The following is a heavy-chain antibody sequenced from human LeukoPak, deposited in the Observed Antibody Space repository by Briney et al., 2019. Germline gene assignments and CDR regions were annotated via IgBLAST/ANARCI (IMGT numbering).Heavy chain of an antibody. CDR3: ARSITMVRGVNYYYYYGMDV. CDR2: IIPILGIA. CDR1: GYTFTSYG. D-gene: IGHD3-10*01. V-gene: IGHV1-69*04. J-gene: IGHJ6*02. Sequence: GASVKVSCKASGYTFTSYGISWVRQAPGQGLEWMGRIIPILGIANYAQKFQGRVTITADKSTSTAYMELSSLRSEDTAVYYCARSITMVRGVNYYYYYGMDVWGQGTTVTVSS.